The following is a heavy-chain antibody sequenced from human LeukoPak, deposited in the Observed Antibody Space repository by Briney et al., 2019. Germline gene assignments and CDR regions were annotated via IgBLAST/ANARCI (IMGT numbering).Heavy chain of an antibody. J-gene: IGHJ4*02. D-gene: IGHD5-24*01. V-gene: IGHV1-69*04. CDR3: ARDRVGGLHDYFDY. Sequence: GASVKVSCKASGGTFSSYAISWVRQAPGQGLEWMGRIIPILGIANYAQKFQGRVTITADKSTSTAYMELSSLRSEDTAVYYCARDRVGGLHDYFDYWGQGTLVTVSS. CDR2: IIPILGIA. CDR1: GGTFSSYA.